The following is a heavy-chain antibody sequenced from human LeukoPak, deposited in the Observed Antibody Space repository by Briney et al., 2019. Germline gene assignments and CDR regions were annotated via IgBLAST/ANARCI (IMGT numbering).Heavy chain of an antibody. V-gene: IGHV4-59*10. CDR1: GGSFSGYY. D-gene: IGHD6-6*01. Sequence: SETLSLTCAVYGGSFSGYYWSWIRQPPGKGLEWIGRIYTSGSTNYNPSLKSRVTTSVDTSKNQFSLKLSSVTAADTAVYYCARHSSSPDAFDIWGRGTMVTVSS. CDR2: IYTSGST. CDR3: ARHSSSPDAFDI. J-gene: IGHJ3*02.